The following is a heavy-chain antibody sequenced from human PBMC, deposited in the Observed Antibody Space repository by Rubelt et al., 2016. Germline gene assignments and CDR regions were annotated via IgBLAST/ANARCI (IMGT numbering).Heavy chain of an antibody. CDR3: ARDVRGYGRSASCVVDY. D-gene: IGHD2-2*01. Sequence: VQLVESGGGLVQPGGSLRLSCAASGFTFSDHYMDWVRQAPGKGLAWVAVIWNDGSNKYYAVSVKGRFTIARDNSKYTLYLQMTSLRAEDTAGYYCARDVRGYGRSASCVVDYWGQGTLVTVSS. CDR2: IWNDGSNK. V-gene: IGHV3-33*08. CDR1: GFTFSDHY. J-gene: IGHJ4*02.